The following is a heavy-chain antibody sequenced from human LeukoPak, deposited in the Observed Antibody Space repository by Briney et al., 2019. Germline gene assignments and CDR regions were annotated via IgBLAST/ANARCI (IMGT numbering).Heavy chain of an antibody. D-gene: IGHD4-17*01. CDR3: ARQIRTTTDYLDY. V-gene: IGHV3-49*04. CDR2: IRSRTYGGTT. CDR1: GITFGDYA. J-gene: IGHJ4*02. Sequence: PGRSLRLSCTASGITFGDYAMSWVRQAPGKGLEWVGFIRSRTYGGTTVYAASVKGRFTISRDDSKSIAYLPMNSLETEDTAVYYCARQIRTTTDYLDYWGQGTLVTVSS.